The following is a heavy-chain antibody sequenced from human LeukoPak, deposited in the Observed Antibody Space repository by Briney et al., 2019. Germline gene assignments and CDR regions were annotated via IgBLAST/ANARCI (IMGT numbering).Heavy chain of an antibody. J-gene: IGHJ4*02. Sequence: GGSLRLSCAASGFTFSSYSMNWVRQAPGKGLQWVSSISSSSSYIYYADSVKGRFTISRDNPKNSLYLQMNSLRAEDTAVYYCARDQYSSGWFDPVDYWGQGTLVTVSS. CDR2: ISSSSSYI. CDR3: ARDQYSSGWFDPVDY. CDR1: GFTFSSYS. D-gene: IGHD6-19*01. V-gene: IGHV3-21*01.